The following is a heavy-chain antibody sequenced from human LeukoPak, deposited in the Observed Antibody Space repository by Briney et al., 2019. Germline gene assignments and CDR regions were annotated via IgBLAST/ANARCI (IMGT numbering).Heavy chain of an antibody. CDR2: IYSGGST. V-gene: IGHV3-53*05. Sequence: GGSLRLSCAASGFTVSSNYMSWVRQAPGKGLEWVSVIYSGGSTYYADSVKGRFTISRDNSKNTLYLQMNSLRAEDTAVYYCAKEHKPLYYDILTGFDYWGQGTLVTVSS. J-gene: IGHJ4*02. D-gene: IGHD3-9*01. CDR1: GFTVSSNY. CDR3: AKEHKPLYYDILTGFDY.